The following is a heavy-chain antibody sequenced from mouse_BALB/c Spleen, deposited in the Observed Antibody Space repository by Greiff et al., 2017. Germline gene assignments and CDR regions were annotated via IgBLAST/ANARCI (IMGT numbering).Heavy chain of an antibody. CDR2: ISSGGSYT. V-gene: IGHV5-6*03. CDR3: ARQEGFITTVGDY. J-gene: IGHJ2*01. D-gene: IGHD1-1*01. CDR1: GFTFSSYG. Sequence: DVKLVESGGGLVQPGGSLKLSCAASGFTFSSYGMSWVRQTPDKRLEWVATISSGGSYTYYPDSVKGRFTISRDNAKNTLYLQMSSLKSEDTAMYYCARQEGFITTVGDYWGQGTTLTVSS.